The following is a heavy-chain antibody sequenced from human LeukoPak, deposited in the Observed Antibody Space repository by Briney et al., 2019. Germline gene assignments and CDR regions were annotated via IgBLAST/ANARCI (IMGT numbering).Heavy chain of an antibody. D-gene: IGHD1-14*01. CDR3: VRENWYRFDN. CDR1: GFIFSTYA. J-gene: IGHJ4*02. V-gene: IGHV3-23*01. Sequence: GGSLRLSCAASGFIFSTYAMSWVCQAPGKGLEWVSGLSGNGGGTYYADSVKGRFTISRDNSKNTLYLQMNSLKTEDTAVYYCVRENWYRFDNWGQGTLVTVSS. CDR2: LSGNGGGT.